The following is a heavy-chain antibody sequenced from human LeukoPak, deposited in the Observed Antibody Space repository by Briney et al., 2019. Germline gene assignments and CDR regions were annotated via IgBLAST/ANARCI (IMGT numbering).Heavy chain of an antibody. CDR1: GGSISSGSYY. D-gene: IGHD3-22*01. V-gene: IGHV4-61*02. Sequence: SQTPSLTCTVSGGSISSGSYYWSWIRQPAGKGLEWIGRIYTSGSTNYNPSLKSRVTISVDTSKNQFSLKLSSVTAADTAVYYCARDKSTYYYDSSGIDYWGQGTLVTVSS. CDR2: IYTSGST. J-gene: IGHJ4*02. CDR3: ARDKSTYYYDSSGIDY.